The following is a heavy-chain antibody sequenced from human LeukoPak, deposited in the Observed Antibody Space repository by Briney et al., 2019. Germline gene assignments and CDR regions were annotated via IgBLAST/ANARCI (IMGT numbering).Heavy chain of an antibody. CDR1: GGTFSNYA. J-gene: IGHJ4*02. CDR2: IIPILNIA. Sequence: SVKVSCKASGGTFSNYALSWVRQAPGQGLEWMGKIIPILNIANYAQKFQGRVTITADKSTSTAYMELSSLRSEDTAVYYCARRSPGGQFDYWGQGTLVTVSS. D-gene: IGHD4-23*01. CDR3: ARRSPGGQFDY. V-gene: IGHV1-69*04.